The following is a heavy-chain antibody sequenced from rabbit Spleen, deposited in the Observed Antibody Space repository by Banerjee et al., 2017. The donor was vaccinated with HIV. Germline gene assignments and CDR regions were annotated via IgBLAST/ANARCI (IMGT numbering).Heavy chain of an antibody. D-gene: IGHD4-2*01. CDR3: ARDLAGVIVYAGVAYTLNL. CDR1: AFSFSDRDV. V-gene: IGHV1S45*01. CDR2: INAATAKP. J-gene: IGHJ4*01. Sequence: QEQLVESGGGLVKPEGSLTLTCKASAFSFSDRDVMCWVRQAPGKGLEWIACINAATAKPVYATWAKVRFTSSITSSTTVTLQITSLTAAYTATYFCARDLAGVIVYAGVAYTLNLWGPGT.